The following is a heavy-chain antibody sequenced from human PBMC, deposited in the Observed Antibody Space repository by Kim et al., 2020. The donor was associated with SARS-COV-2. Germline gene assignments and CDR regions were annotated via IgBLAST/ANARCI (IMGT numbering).Heavy chain of an antibody. V-gene: IGHV3-15*01. J-gene: IGHJ4*02. CDR2: IKSKTDGGTT. CDR1: GFTFSNAW. CDR3: TTDPEVGYCSSTSCSLTILDY. Sequence: GGSLRLSCAASGFTFSNAWMSWVRQAPGKGLEWVGRIKSKTDGGTTDYAAPVKGRFTISRDDSKNTLYLQMNSLKTEDTAVYYCTTDPEVGYCSSTSCSLTILDYWGQGTLVTVSS. D-gene: IGHD2-2*01.